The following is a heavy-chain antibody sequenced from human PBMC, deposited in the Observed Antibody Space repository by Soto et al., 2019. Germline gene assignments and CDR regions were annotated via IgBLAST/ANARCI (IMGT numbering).Heavy chain of an antibody. CDR3: ARSRRIAAAGTKDYYYYYMDV. J-gene: IGHJ6*03. Sequence: SETLSLTCAVSGGSISSGGYSWSWIRQPPGKGLEWIGYIYHSGSTYYNPSLKSRVTISVDKSKNQFSLKLSSVTAADTAVYYCARSRRIAAAGTKDYYYYYMDVWGKGTTVTVSS. CDR2: IYHSGST. CDR1: GGSISSGGYS. V-gene: IGHV4-30-2*01. D-gene: IGHD6-13*01.